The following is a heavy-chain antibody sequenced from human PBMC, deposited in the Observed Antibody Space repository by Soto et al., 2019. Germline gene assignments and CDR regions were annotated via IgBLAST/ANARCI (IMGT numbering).Heavy chain of an antibody. CDR3: ARSQGSSTSLEIDYYYYYGVDV. CDR2: IIPISGTA. Sequence: QVQLVQSGAEVKKPGSSVKVSCKASGGTFSSYAISWVRQAPGQGLELMGGIIPISGTANYAQKFQGRVTSTADESTSTADMELSSLRSEDTAVYYCARSQGSSTSLEIDYYYYYGVDVWGQGNTVTVSS. V-gene: IGHV1-69*01. J-gene: IGHJ6*02. CDR1: GGTFSSYA. D-gene: IGHD2-2*01.